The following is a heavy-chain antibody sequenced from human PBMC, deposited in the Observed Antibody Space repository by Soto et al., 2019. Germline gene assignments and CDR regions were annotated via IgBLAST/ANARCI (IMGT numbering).Heavy chain of an antibody. V-gene: IGHV3-21*01. D-gene: IGHD3-10*01. J-gene: IGHJ4*02. CDR1: GFTFNTYS. CDR3: ASLSRFALDY. Sequence: GGSLRLSCAASGFTFNTYSMNWVRQAPGKGLEWVSSISSSSSYIYYTDSVKGRFTISRDNAKNSLYLQMNSLRAKDTAVYYCASLSRFALDYWGQGTLVTVSS. CDR2: ISSSSSYI.